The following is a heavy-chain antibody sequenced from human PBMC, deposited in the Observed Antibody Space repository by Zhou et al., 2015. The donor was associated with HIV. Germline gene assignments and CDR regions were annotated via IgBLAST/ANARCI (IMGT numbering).Heavy chain of an antibody. J-gene: IGHJ6*02. CDR3: ARRGSRRGSSGWYHGMDV. CDR2: IIPIFGTA. Sequence: QVQLVQSGAEVKKPGSSVKVSCKASGGTFSSYAISWVRQAPGQGLEWMGGIIPIFGTANYAQKFQGRVTITADESTSTAYMELSSLRSEDTAVYYCARRGSRRGSSGWYHGMDVWGQGDHGHRLL. CDR1: GGTFSSYA. D-gene: IGHD6-19*01. V-gene: IGHV1-69*01.